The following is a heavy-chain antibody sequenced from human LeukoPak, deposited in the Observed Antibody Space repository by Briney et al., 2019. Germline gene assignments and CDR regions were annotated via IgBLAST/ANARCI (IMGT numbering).Heavy chain of an antibody. CDR2: INPNSGGT. CDR1: GYTFTGYY. Sequence: ASVKVSCKASGYTFTGYYMHWVRQAPGQGLEWMGWINPNSGGTNYAQKFQGRVTMPRDTSISTAYMELSRLRSDDTAVYYCARIGVVPAAICCYFDYWGQGTLVTVSS. V-gene: IGHV1-2*02. CDR3: ARIGVVPAAICCYFDY. D-gene: IGHD2-2*01. J-gene: IGHJ4*02.